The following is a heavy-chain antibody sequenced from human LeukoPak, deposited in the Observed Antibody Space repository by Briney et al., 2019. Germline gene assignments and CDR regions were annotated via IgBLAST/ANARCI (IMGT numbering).Heavy chain of an antibody. CDR2: IYKTGTT. Sequence: SETLSLTCTVSGVPIGSYSWSWVRQSPGMGLEWIASIYKTGTTKYNPSLKSRVTISPGASNQQGWSLRLSSVTAADTAVYFCARFTAFNYYYAMDVWGQGTTVIV. J-gene: IGHJ6*01. CDR3: ARFTAFNYYYAMDV. V-gene: IGHV4-59*01. D-gene: IGHD3-3*02. CDR1: GVPIGSYS.